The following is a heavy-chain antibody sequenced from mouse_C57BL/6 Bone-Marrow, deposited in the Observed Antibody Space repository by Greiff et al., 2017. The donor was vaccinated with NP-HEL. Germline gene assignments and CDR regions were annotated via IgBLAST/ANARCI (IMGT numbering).Heavy chain of an antibody. D-gene: IGHD3-3*01. J-gene: IGHJ3*01. CDR2: LHPSDSDT. V-gene: IGHV1-74*01. Sequence: QVQLQQPGAELVKPGASVKVSCKASGYTFTSYWMPWVKQRPGQGLEWIGRLHPSDSDTNYNQKFKGKATLTVDKSSSTAYMQLSSLTSEDSAVYYCEIWSDEGPGFADRGQAALVTVAA. CDR3: EIWSDEGPGFAD. CDR1: GYTFTSYW.